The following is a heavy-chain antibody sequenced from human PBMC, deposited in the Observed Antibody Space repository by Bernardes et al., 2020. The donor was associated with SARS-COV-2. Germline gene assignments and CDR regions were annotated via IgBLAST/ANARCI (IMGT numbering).Heavy chain of an antibody. Sequence: SETLSLTCTVSGGSISSSSYYWGWIRQPPGKGLEWIGSIYYSGSTYYNPSLKSRVTISVDPSKNQFSLKLSSVTAADTAVDYCARPLSRWLQSGDFQHWGQGTLVTVSS. CDR1: GGSISSSSYY. CDR3: ARPLSRWLQSGDFQH. CDR2: IYYSGST. V-gene: IGHV4-39*01. J-gene: IGHJ1*01. D-gene: IGHD5-12*01.